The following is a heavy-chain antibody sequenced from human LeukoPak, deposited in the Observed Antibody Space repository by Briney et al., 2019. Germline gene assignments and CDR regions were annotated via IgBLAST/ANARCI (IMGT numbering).Heavy chain of an antibody. CDR1: GYTFTSYY. D-gene: IGHD3-10*01. J-gene: IGHJ4*02. Sequence: SVKVSRKTSGYTFTSYYMHSVRQAPGQGLEWMGIINPSGGSTSYAHKFQGRVTMTRDTSTSTVYMELSSLRSEDTAVYYCARWGDAGIDYWGQGTLVTVSS. CDR3: ARWGDAGIDY. CDR2: INPSGGST. V-gene: IGHV1-46*01.